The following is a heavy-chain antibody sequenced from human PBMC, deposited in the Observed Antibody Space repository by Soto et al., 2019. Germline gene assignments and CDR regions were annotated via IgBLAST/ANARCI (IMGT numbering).Heavy chain of an antibody. CDR2: IYYSGST. CDR3: ARNYYDSSGAFDAFDI. CDR1: GGSISSGGYY. V-gene: IGHV4-31*03. D-gene: IGHD3-22*01. J-gene: IGHJ3*02. Sequence: QVQLQESGPGLVKPSQTLSLTCTVSGGSISSGGYYWSWIRQHPGKGLEWIGYIYYSGSTYYNPSLKGRVTISVDTSKNQFSLKLSSVTAADTAVYYCARNYYDSSGAFDAFDIWGQGTMVTVSS.